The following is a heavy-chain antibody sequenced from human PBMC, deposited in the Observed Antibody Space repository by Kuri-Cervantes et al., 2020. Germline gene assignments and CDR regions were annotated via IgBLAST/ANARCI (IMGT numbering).Heavy chain of an antibody. CDR1: GGSISSYY. CDR2: IFYSGST. CDR3: ARGITYYYDTTGYYYV. Sequence: SETLSLTCTVSGGSISSYYWSWIRQPPGKGLEWIGYIFYSGSTYYNPSLKSRVTMSVDTSKKQLSLKLSSVTAADTAVYYCARGITYYYDTTGYYYVWGQGILVTVS. D-gene: IGHD3-22*01. V-gene: IGHV4-59*04. J-gene: IGHJ4*02.